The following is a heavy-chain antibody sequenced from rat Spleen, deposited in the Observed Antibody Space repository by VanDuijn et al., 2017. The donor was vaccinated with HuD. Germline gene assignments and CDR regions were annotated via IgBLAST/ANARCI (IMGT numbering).Heavy chain of an antibody. D-gene: IGHD4-3*01. J-gene: IGHJ4*01. CDR1: GFTFNSYW. V-gene: IGHV5-31*01. CDR2: VTKDGGSL. CDR3: ARHGRGETTYYYVMDA. Sequence: EVQLVESGGGLVQPGGSLKLSCVASGFTFNSYWMSWVRQVPGKGLDWVASVTKDGGSLFYRDSVKGRFTISRDNAKSTLYLQMDSLRSEDTATYYCARHGRGETTYYYVMDAWGQGASVTVSS.